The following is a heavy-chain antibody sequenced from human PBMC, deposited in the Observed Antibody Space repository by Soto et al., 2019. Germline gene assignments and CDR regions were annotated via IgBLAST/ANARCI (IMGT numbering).Heavy chain of an antibody. CDR2: INHSGST. D-gene: IGHD3-3*01. J-gene: IGHJ4*02. V-gene: IGHV4-34*01. CDR3: ARRLITIFGVVDY. CDR1: GGSFSGYY. Sequence: QVQLQQWGAGLLKPSETLSRTCAVYGGSFSGYYWSWIRQPPGQGLEWIGEINHSGSTNYNPSLKSRVTISVDRSKNHFSLKLSSVTAADTAVYYFARRLITIFGVVDYWGQGTLVTVSS.